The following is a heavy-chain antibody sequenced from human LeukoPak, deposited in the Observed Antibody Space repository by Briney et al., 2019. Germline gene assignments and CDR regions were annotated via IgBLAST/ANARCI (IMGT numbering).Heavy chain of an antibody. CDR1: GFTFDDYA. CDR2: INWNGGST. CDR3: AGYSGYDIFDY. V-gene: IGHV3-20*04. D-gene: IGHD5-12*01. J-gene: IGHJ4*02. Sequence: GGSLRLSCAASGFTFDDYAMSWVRQVPGKGLEWVTGINWNGGSTGYADSVKGRFTISRDNSKNTLYLQMNSPRAEDTAVYYCAGYSGYDIFDYWGQGTLVTVSS.